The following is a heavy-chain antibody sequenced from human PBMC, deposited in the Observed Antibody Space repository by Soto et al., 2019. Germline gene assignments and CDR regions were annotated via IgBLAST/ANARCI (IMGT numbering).Heavy chain of an antibody. V-gene: IGHV4-4*02. CDR1: GGSISSSNW. Sequence: QVQLQESGPGLEKPSGTLSLTCAVSGGSISSSNWWSWVRQPPGKGLEWIGEIYHSGSTNYNPSLKSRVTISVDKSKNQFSLKLSSVTAADTAVYYCAKDVTTYSSSWYDYHWGQGTLVTVSS. CDR2: IYHSGST. CDR3: AKDVTTYSSSWYDYH. D-gene: IGHD6-13*01. J-gene: IGHJ5*02.